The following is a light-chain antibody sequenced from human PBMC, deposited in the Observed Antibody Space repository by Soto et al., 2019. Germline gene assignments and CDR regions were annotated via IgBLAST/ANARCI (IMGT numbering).Light chain of an antibody. Sequence: EIVMTQSPDTPSVSPGERATLSCRASQSVSSNLAWYHQKPGQAPRLLIFGASTRATGIPARFSGSGSGTEFTLTISSLQSEDFAVYYCQQYNNWPAITFGQGTRLEI. CDR3: QQYNNWPAIT. CDR2: GAS. J-gene: IGKJ5*01. CDR1: QSVSSN. V-gene: IGKV3D-15*01.